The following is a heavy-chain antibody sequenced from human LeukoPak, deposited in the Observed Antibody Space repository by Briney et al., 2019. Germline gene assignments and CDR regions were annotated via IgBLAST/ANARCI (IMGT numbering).Heavy chain of an antibody. J-gene: IGHJ6*03. V-gene: IGHV4-39*07. CDR1: GGSISSSSYY. D-gene: IGHD2-15*01. Sequence: SETLSLTCTVSGGSISSSSYYWGWIRQPPGKGLEWIGSIYYSGSTYYNPSLKSRVTISVDTSKNQFSLKLSSVTAADTAVYYCARGSRPNYYYYYMDVWGKGTTVTVSS. CDR3: ARGSRPNYYYYYMDV. CDR2: IYYSGST.